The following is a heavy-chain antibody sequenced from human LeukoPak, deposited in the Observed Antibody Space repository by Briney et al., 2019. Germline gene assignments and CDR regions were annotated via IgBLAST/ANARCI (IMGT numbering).Heavy chain of an antibody. D-gene: IGHD3-10*01. J-gene: IGHJ4*02. CDR3: ARVKESGAFDY. V-gene: IGHV3-30*14. CDR1: AFTFSTYS. Sequence: PGGSLRLSCAASAFTFSTYSMHWVRQAPGKGLEWVAAISYDGPNKNYADSVKGRFTISRDNSKNTLYLQMGSLRTEDMAVYYCARVKESGAFDYWGQGTLVTVSS. CDR2: ISYDGPNK.